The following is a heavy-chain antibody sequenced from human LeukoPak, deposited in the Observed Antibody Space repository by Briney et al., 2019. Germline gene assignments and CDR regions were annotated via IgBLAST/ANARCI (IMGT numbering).Heavy chain of an antibody. V-gene: IGHV3-74*01. CDR3: ARRRYCSSTNCYGDWFDP. CDR2: INSDGNST. Sequence: GGSLLLSCAASGFTFSNHWMHWGRQAPGKGLVWVSRINSDGNSTSYADSVKGRFTISSDNANNTLYLQMNSLRAEDTAVYYCARRRYCSSTNCYGDWFDPWGQGTLVTVSS. CDR1: GFTFSNHW. D-gene: IGHD2-2*01. J-gene: IGHJ5*02.